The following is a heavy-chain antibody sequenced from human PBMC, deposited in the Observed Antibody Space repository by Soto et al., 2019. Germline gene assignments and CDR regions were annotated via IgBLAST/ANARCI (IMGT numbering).Heavy chain of an antibody. CDR3: ARDDALRFSGG. CDR1: GFTFSRYW. V-gene: IGHV3-7*01. D-gene: IGHD3-3*01. J-gene: IGHJ6*04. CDR2: IKQDGSEK. Sequence: HPGGSLRLSCAASGFTFSRYWMSWVRQAPGKGLEWVANIKQDGSEKYYVDSVKGRFTISRDNAKNSLYLQMNSLRAEDTAVYYCARDDALRFSGGWGKGTTVTVSS.